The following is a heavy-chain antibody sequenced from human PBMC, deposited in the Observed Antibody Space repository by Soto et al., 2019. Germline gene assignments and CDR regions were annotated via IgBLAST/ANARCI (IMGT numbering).Heavy chain of an antibody. J-gene: IGHJ5*02. CDR2: ISDSGDIT. CDR3: AKDDGREFDDP. Sequence: PGGSLRLSCAASEFTFSTYAMTWVRQAPGRGLQWVATISDSGDITYYADSVKGRFTISRDNSKNTLYLQMNSLRAEDTAVYYCAKDDGREFDDPWGQGTQVTVSS. D-gene: IGHD4-17*01. V-gene: IGHV3-23*01. CDR1: EFTFSTYA.